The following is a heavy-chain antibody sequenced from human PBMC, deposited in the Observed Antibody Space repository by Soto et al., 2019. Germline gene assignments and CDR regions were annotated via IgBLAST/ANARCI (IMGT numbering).Heavy chain of an antibody. Sequence: LRLSCAASGFTFSSYAMSWVRQAPGKGLEWVSAISGSGGSTYYADSVKGRFTISRDNSKNTLYLQMNSLRAEDTAVYYCAKDFVTMIVVVIGAFDIWGQGTMVTVSS. J-gene: IGHJ3*02. CDR3: AKDFVTMIVVVIGAFDI. D-gene: IGHD3-22*01. V-gene: IGHV3-23*01. CDR1: GFTFSSYA. CDR2: ISGSGGST.